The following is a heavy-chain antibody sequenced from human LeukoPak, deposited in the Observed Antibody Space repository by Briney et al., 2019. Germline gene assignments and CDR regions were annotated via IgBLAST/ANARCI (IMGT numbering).Heavy chain of an antibody. D-gene: IGHD2-2*01. Sequence: PGGSLRLSCAASGFTFSGSTMHWVRQASGKGLEWLGHIRGKGNNYATAYAESAKGRFTISRDDSKNTAYLQMNSLKTEDTAVYYCGNCDSATCPGLWFDPWGQGTLVTVSS. J-gene: IGHJ5*02. CDR3: GNCDSATCPGLWFDP. CDR2: IRGKGNNYAT. V-gene: IGHV3-73*01. CDR1: GFTFSGST.